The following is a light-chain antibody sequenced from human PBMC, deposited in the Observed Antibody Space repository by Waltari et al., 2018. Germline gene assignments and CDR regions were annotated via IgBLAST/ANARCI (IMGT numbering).Light chain of an antibody. CDR3: QQLNSYQWT. CDR1: PGISNF. J-gene: IGKJ1*01. V-gene: IGKV1-9*01. Sequence: IQLTQSPSSLSASVGDRVTITCRASPGISNFLAWYQQKPRKPPKLLIYAASTLQSGVPSRFSGSGSGTDFTLTISSLQPEDFATYYCQQLNSYQWTFGQGTKVDIK. CDR2: AAS.